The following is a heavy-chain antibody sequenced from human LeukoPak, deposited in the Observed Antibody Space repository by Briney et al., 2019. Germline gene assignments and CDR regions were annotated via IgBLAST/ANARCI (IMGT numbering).Heavy chain of an antibody. CDR3: ARTGDYDILTGYQDY. Sequence: SETLSLTCAVSGYSISSGYYWGWIRQPPGKGLEWIGSIYHSGSTYYNPSLKSRVTISVDTSMNQFSLKLSSVTAADTAVYYCARTGDYDILTGYQDYWGQGTLVTVSS. J-gene: IGHJ4*02. CDR2: IYHSGST. CDR1: GYSISSGYY. V-gene: IGHV4-38-2*01. D-gene: IGHD3-9*01.